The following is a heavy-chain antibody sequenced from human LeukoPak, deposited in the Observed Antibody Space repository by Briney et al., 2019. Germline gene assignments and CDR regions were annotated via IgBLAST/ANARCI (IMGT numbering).Heavy chain of an antibody. V-gene: IGHV4-30-2*01. CDR2: IYHSGST. CDR3: ARDHAWGAFDL. J-gene: IGHJ2*01. CDR1: GGSISSGGYS. D-gene: IGHD3-16*01. Sequence: SETLSLTCAVSGGSISSGGYSWSWIRQPPGKGLEWIGYIYHSGSTYYNPSLKSRVTISVDRSKNQFSLKLSSVTAADTAVNYCARDHAWGAFDLWGRGTLVTVSS.